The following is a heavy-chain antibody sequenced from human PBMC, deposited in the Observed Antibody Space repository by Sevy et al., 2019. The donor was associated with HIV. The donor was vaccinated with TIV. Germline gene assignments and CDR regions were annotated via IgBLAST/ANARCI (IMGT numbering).Heavy chain of an antibody. CDR3: ARDGPPDTMVRGVTEGYYYYGMDV. Sequence: ASVKVSCKTSGYTFDNFDITWVRQAPGQGLEWMGGIIPIFGTANYAQKFQGRVTITADESTSTAYMELSSLRSEDTAVYYCARDGPPDTMVRGVTEGYYYYGMDVWGQGTTVTVSS. CDR1: GYTFDNFD. J-gene: IGHJ6*02. V-gene: IGHV1-69*13. D-gene: IGHD3-10*01. CDR2: IIPIFGTA.